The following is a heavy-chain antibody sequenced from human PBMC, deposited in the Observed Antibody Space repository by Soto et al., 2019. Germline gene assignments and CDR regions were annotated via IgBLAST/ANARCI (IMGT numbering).Heavy chain of an antibody. Sequence: PSETLSLTCTVSGGSISSGGYYWSWIRQHPGKGLEWIGYIYYSGSTYYNPSLKSRVTISVDTSKNQFSLKLSSVTAADTAVYYGARSLDSSGYYSTYWGQGTLVTVSS. J-gene: IGHJ4*02. V-gene: IGHV4-31*03. CDR3: ARSLDSSGYYSTY. CDR1: GGSISSGGYY. D-gene: IGHD3-22*01. CDR2: IYYSGST.